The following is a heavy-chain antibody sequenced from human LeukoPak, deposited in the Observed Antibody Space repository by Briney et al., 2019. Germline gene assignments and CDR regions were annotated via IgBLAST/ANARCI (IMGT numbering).Heavy chain of an antibody. Sequence: SGPTLVNPTQILTLTFTFSGVSSSTSGGGVGWIRQPPGKALEWLALMYWDDDKRYSPSLRSRLTITKDTSKNHVVLTMTNMDPVDTATYYCARGRFGELYLDYWGQGTLVTVSS. CDR2: MYWDDDK. D-gene: IGHD3-10*01. J-gene: IGHJ4*02. V-gene: IGHV2-5*02. CDR1: GVSSSTSGGG. CDR3: ARGRFGELYLDY.